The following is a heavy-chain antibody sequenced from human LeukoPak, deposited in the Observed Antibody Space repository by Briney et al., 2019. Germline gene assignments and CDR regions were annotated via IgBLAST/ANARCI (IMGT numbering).Heavy chain of an antibody. D-gene: IGHD2-2*01. CDR3: AGGCSSTSCLTYFDY. Sequence: SQTLSLTCTVSGGSISSGGYYWSWFRQPPGKGLEWIGYIYYSGSTYYNPSLKSRVTISVDTSKNQFSLKLSSVTAADTAVYYCAGGCSSTSCLTYFDYWGQGTLVTVSS. J-gene: IGHJ4*02. CDR1: GGSISSGGYY. CDR2: IYYSGST. V-gene: IGHV4-31*03.